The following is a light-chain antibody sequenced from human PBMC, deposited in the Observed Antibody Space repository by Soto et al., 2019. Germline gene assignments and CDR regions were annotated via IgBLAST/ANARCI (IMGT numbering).Light chain of an antibody. CDR3: HQSYSTPYT. J-gene: IGKJ2*01. Sequence: EIQMTQSPSSLSASVGDRVTITCRASQSISNYLNWYQQKSGKVPKLLIYAASSLQSGVPSRFSGSGSGTDFTLTISSLQPEDFATYFCHQSYSTPYTFGQGTKLEIK. CDR2: AAS. CDR1: QSISNY. V-gene: IGKV1-39*01.